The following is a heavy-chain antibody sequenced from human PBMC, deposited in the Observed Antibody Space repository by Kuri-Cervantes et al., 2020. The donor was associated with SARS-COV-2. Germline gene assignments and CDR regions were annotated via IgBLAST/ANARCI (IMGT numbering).Heavy chain of an antibody. D-gene: IGHD1-26*01. CDR3: ASEDSGSYFRGRGMFDP. J-gene: IGHJ5*02. Sequence: GGSLRLSCAASGFTFSSYSMNWVRQAPGKGLEWVSSISSSSYIYYADSVKGRFTISRDNAKNSLYLQMNSLRAEDTAVYYCASEDSGSYFRGRGMFDPWGQGTLVTVSS. CDR2: ISSSSYI. CDR1: GFTFSSYS. V-gene: IGHV3-21*01.